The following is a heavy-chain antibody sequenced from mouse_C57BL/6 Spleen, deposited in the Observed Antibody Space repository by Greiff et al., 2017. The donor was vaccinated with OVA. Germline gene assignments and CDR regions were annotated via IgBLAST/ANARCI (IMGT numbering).Heavy chain of an antibody. J-gene: IGHJ4*01. CDR2: IYPGDGDT. Sequence: QVQLQQSGPELVKPGASVKISCKASGYAFSSSWMNWVKQRPGKGLEWIGRIYPGDGDTNYNGKFKGKATLTADKSSSTAYMQLSSLTSEDSAVYFWARRSPYSKGAMDYWGQGTSVTVSS. V-gene: IGHV1-82*01. D-gene: IGHD2-5*01. CDR1: GYAFSSSW. CDR3: ARRSPYSKGAMDY.